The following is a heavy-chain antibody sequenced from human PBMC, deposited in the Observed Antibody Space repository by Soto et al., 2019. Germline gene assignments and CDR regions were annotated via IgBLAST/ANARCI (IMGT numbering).Heavy chain of an antibody. V-gene: IGHV1-18*01. D-gene: IGHD1-26*01. CDR3: ARWRAIVGGAEALDV. CDR2: LSAYNGDT. J-gene: IGHJ3*01. CDR1: GYTFINYG. Sequence: QVQLVQSGAEVKKPGASVRVSCNPSGYTFINYGITWVRQAPGQGLEWMGWLSAYNGDTSSSEHLQDRFTMTTDTSTNPVYMDLRSLTSDDTSVYYCARWRAIVGGAEALDVWGKWKMVSVSS.